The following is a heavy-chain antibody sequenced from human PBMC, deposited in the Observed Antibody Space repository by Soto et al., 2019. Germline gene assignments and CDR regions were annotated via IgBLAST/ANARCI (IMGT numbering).Heavy chain of an antibody. CDR2: IYTNRRT. Sequence: ASETLSLTCTVSGASINNYYWSWIRQPAGKGLEWIGRIYTNRRTNYNPSLKSRVTMSVDASENQFSLMLSSVTAADTAVYYCGRDGDGYSPDYWGQGTLVTVSS. V-gene: IGHV4-4*07. CDR1: GASINNYY. J-gene: IGHJ4*02. CDR3: GRDGDGYSPDY. D-gene: IGHD5-18*01.